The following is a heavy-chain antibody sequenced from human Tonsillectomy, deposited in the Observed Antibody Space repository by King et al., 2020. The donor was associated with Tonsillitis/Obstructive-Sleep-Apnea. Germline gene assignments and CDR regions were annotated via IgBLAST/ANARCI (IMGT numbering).Heavy chain of an antibody. CDR2: IYYSGST. Sequence: QLQESGPGLVKPSQTLSLTCTVSGGSISSGGDYWSWIRQHPGKGLEWIGYIYYSGSTYYNPSLKSRVTISVDTSKNQFYLKLSSVTAADTAVYYCARETGDGSHFDYWGQGTLVTVSS. V-gene: IGHV4-31*03. CDR3: ARETGDGSHFDY. CDR1: GGSISSGGDY. J-gene: IGHJ4*02. D-gene: IGHD7-27*01.